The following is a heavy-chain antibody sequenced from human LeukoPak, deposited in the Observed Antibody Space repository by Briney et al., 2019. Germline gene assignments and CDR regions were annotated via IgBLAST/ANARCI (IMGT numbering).Heavy chain of an antibody. CDR2: INHSGSS. CDR1: GESPSGYY. CDR3: ARAPRGSYDY. Sequence: SETLSLTCAVYGESPSGYYWSWIRQPPGKGLEWIGEINHSGSSNYNPSLKSRVTILVDTSKNQFSLNLSSVTAADTAVYYCARAPRGSYDYWGQGTQVTVSS. D-gene: IGHD1-26*01. V-gene: IGHV4-34*01. J-gene: IGHJ4*02.